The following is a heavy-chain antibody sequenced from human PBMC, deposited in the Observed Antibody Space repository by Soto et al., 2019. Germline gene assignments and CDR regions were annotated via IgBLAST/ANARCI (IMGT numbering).Heavy chain of an antibody. J-gene: IGHJ4*02. Sequence: QVQLQESGPGLVKPSETLSLTCTVSGDSISSFYWTWIRHPPGKGLEWVGYIFSSGSTNYNPSLKSRVTISVDTSENQFSLKPTSVTAADTAVHYCARVGYCSSTPCWPIGYFEYWGQGTLVTVSS. CDR3: ARVGYCSSTPCWPIGYFEY. CDR2: IFSSGST. D-gene: IGHD2-2*01. CDR1: GDSISSFY. V-gene: IGHV4-59*01.